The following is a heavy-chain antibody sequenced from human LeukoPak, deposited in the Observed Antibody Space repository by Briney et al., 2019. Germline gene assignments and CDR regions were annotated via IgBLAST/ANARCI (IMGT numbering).Heavy chain of an antibody. Sequence: ASVKVSCKASGYMFTNYAMHWVRQAPGQRLEWMEWINAGNGNTKYSQKFQGRVTITRDTSATTAYMELSSLRSEDTAVYYCARGLLWFGELSPPGYWGQGTLVTVSS. D-gene: IGHD3-10*01. V-gene: IGHV1-3*01. CDR2: INAGNGNT. CDR3: ARGLLWFGELSPPGY. J-gene: IGHJ4*02. CDR1: GYMFTNYA.